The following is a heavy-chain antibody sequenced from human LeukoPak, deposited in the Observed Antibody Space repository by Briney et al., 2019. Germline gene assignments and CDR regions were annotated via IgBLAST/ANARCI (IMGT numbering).Heavy chain of an antibody. D-gene: IGHD3-22*01. CDR2: IYYSGST. Sequence: SETLSLTCTVSGGSISSYYWSWLRQPPGKGLEWIGYIYYSGSTNYNPSLKSRVTISVDTSKNQFSLKLSSVTAADTAVYYCARVSVYYDSSGYTKVEDAFDIWGQGTMVTVSS. V-gene: IGHV4-59*01. J-gene: IGHJ3*02. CDR1: GGSISSYY. CDR3: ARVSVYYDSSGYTKVEDAFDI.